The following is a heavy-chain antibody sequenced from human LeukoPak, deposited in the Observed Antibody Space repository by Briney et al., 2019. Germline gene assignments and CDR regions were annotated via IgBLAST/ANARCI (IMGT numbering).Heavy chain of an antibody. CDR3: PKFERGQQLAPDY. D-gene: IGHD6-13*01. Sequence: PGGSLRLSCAASGFTFSSYAMSWVRQAPRKRLEWVSAISGSGGSTYYADSVKGRFTISRDNSKNTLYLQMNSLRAEDTAVYYCPKFERGQQLAPDYWGQGTLVTVSS. CDR2: ISGSGGST. J-gene: IGHJ4*02. CDR1: GFTFSSYA. V-gene: IGHV3-23*01.